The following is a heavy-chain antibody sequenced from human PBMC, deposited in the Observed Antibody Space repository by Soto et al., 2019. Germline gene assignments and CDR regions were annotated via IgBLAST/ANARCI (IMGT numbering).Heavy chain of an antibody. D-gene: IGHD1-26*01. CDR3: ARDPGSGLRVEPGIFEY. CDR1: GYAFTSYT. V-gene: IGHV1-3*04. CDR2: INTDNGDS. J-gene: IGHJ4*02. Sequence: QVQLVQSGAEVKKPGASVKVSCNPSGYAFTSYTMHWVRQAPGQGLEWMGWINTDNGDSKYSQKFQGRVTITRDTSASIAYMELSSLRSEDTAVYYCARDPGSGLRVEPGIFEYWGQGTLVTVSS.